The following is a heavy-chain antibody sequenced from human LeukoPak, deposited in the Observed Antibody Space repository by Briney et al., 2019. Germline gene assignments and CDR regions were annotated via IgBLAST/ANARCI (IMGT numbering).Heavy chain of an antibody. V-gene: IGHV4-39*02. CDR1: GGSISSSSYY. CDR2: IYYSGST. J-gene: IGHJ4*02. Sequence: SETLSLTCTVSGGSISSSSYYWGWIRQPPGKGLEWIGSIYYSGSTYYNPSLKSRVTISVDTSKNQFSLKLSSVTAADTAVYYCAREWSAPGSLDYWGQGTLVTVSS. D-gene: IGHD6-13*01. CDR3: AREWSAPGSLDY.